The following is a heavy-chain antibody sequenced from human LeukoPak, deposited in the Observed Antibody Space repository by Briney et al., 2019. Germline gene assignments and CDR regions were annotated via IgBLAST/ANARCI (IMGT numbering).Heavy chain of an antibody. CDR2: ISSSSSYI. V-gene: IGHV3-21*01. D-gene: IGHD6-13*01. CDR3: ARDDLAVAGMGLD. CDR1: GFTFSSYS. Sequence: GGSLRLSCAASGFTFSSYSMNWVRQAPGKGLEWVSSISSSSSYIYYADSVKGRFTISRDNAKNSLYLQMNGLRAEDTAVYYCARDDLAVAGMGLDWGQGTLVTVSS. J-gene: IGHJ4*02.